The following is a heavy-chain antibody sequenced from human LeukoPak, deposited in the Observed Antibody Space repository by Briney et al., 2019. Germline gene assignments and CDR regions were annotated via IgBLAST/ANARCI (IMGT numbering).Heavy chain of an antibody. CDR1: GFTFSSYA. Sequence: PGGSLRLSCAASGFTFSSYAMSWVRQAPGKGLEWVASVSASSSYIHYADSVKGRFTISRDNAKNSVYLQMDSLRAEDSAVYFCARERDCGRFSCGAYYFKSWGQGTLVPVSS. CDR3: ARERDCGRFSCGAYYFKS. CDR2: VSASSSYI. D-gene: IGHD2-15*01. V-gene: IGHV3-21*01. J-gene: IGHJ4*03.